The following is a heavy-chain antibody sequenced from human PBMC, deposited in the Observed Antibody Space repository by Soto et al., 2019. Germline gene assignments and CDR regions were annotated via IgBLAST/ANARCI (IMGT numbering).Heavy chain of an antibody. CDR2: INPSGTT. CDR3: ALAPAAHILH. CDR1: GGSLSAYY. V-gene: IGHV4-34*01. D-gene: IGHD2-2*01. Sequence: QVQLQQWGAGLLKPSETLSLTCAVYGGSLSAYYWSWIRQPPGKGLEWIGEINPSGTTNYNPSLKSRVTISVDTSKNQFSLKLSYVTAADTAVYHCALAPAAHILHWGQDTLVTVSS. J-gene: IGHJ1*01.